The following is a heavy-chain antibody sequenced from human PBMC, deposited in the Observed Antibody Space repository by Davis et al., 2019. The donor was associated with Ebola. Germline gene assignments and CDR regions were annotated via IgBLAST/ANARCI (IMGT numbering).Heavy chain of an antibody. V-gene: IGHV5-51*01. CDR3: ARHPYYYDSSGYPQYFDY. D-gene: IGHD3-22*01. CDR2: IYPGDSDT. J-gene: IGHJ4*02. Sequence: GGSLRLSCKGSGYSFTSYWIGWVRQMPGKGLEWMGIIYPGDSDTRYSPSFQGQVTISADKSISTAYLQWSSLKASDTAMYYCARHPYYYDSSGYPQYFDYWGQGTLVTVSS. CDR1: GYSFTSYW.